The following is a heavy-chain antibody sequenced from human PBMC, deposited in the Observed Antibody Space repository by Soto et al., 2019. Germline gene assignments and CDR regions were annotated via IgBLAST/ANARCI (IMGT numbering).Heavy chain of an antibody. D-gene: IGHD3-10*01. CDR2: INYSGST. J-gene: IGHJ4*02. CDR3: ARDRLMGQYFGS. V-gene: IGHV4-31*03. CDR1: GGSINSGSYY. Sequence: QVQLQESGPGLVKPSQTLSLTCTVTGGSINSGSYYWSWIRQHPGKGLEWIGNINYSGSTYYNPSLKSRVIMSVDAPQNQFFLKLTSVTAADTAVYYCARDRLMGQYFGSWGQGTLVTVSS.